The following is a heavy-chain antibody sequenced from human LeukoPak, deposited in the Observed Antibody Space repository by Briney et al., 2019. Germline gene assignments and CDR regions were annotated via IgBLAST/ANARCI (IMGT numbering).Heavy chain of an antibody. D-gene: IGHD1-26*01. CDR2: SSAYNGNT. J-gene: IGHJ6*02. CDR3: ATVEGPTVQNTNYYYYYGMDV. Sequence: ASVKVSCKASGYTFTSYGSSWVRQAPGQGLEGVGWSSAYNGNTSYAQKLEGRVTMTTDTSTSTAYMELMSLRSEDTAVYYCATVEGPTVQNTNYYYYYGMDVWGQGTTVTVSS. V-gene: IGHV1-18*01. CDR1: GYTFTSYG.